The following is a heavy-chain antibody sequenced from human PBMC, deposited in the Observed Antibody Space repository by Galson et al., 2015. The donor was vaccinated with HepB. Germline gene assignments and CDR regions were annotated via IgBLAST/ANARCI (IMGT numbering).Heavy chain of an antibody. V-gene: IGHV3-30*18. D-gene: IGHD3-22*01. J-gene: IGHJ4*02. CDR2: ISYDGSNK. CDR3: AKDPSYDSSGYYHY. CDR1: GFTFSSYG. Sequence: SLRLSCAASGFTFSSYGMHWVRQAPGKGLEWVAVISYDGSNKYYADSVKGRFTISRDNSKNTLYLQMNSLRAEDTAVYYCAKDPSYDSSGYYHYWGQGTLVTVSS.